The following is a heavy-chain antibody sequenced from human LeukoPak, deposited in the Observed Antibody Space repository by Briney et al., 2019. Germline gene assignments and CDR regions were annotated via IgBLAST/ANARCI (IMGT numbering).Heavy chain of an antibody. Sequence: GGSLRLSCAASGFTFSSYAMSWVRQAPGKGLEWVSAISGSGGSTYYADSVKGRFTISRDNSKNTLYLQMNCLRAEDTAVYYCAKGMSGSYFFFDYWGQGTLVTVSS. V-gene: IGHV3-23*01. J-gene: IGHJ4*02. CDR3: AKGMSGSYFFFDY. CDR1: GFTFSSYA. CDR2: ISGSGGST. D-gene: IGHD1-26*01.